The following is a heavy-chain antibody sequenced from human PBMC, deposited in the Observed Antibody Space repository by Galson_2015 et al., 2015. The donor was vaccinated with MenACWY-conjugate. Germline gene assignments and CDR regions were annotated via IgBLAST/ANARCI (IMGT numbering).Heavy chain of an antibody. V-gene: IGHV4-59*01. CDR2: IYDSGTT. Sequence: KGLEWIGLIYDSGTTKYNPSLKGRVTISLDTSKNQVSLKLSSVTAADTAVYYCAREFSYWGQGTLVTVSS. D-gene: IGHD2/OR15-2a*01. CDR3: AREFSY. J-gene: IGHJ4*02.